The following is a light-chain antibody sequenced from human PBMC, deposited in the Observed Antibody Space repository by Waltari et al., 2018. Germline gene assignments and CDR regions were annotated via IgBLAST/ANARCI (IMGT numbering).Light chain of an antibody. CDR2: DAS. V-gene: IGKV3-11*01. CDR3: QQRSNWPRELT. Sequence: EIVLTQSPATLSLSPGERATLSCRASQSVSSYLAWYQQKPGQAPRLLIYDASNRATGIPARFSGSGSGTDFTLTISSLEPEDFAVYYCQQRSNWPRELTFGGGTKVGIK. J-gene: IGKJ4*01. CDR1: QSVSSY.